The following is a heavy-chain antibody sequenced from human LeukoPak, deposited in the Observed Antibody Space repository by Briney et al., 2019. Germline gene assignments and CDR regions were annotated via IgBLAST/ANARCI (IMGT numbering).Heavy chain of an antibody. Sequence: PGGSLRLSCAASGFTFSSYGMHWVRQAPGKGLEWVAVIWYDGSNKYYADSAKGRFTISRDNSKNTLYLQMNSLRAEDTAVYYCARDRGERYSSSYFDYWGQGTLVTVSS. CDR3: ARDRGERYSSSYFDY. CDR1: GFTFSSYG. J-gene: IGHJ4*02. CDR2: IWYDGSNK. D-gene: IGHD6-6*01. V-gene: IGHV3-33*01.